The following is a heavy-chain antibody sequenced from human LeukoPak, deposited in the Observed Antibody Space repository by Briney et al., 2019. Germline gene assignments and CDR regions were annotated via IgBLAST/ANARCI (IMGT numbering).Heavy chain of an antibody. CDR2: MNPNSGNT. CDR1: GYTFISYD. J-gene: IGHJ5*02. V-gene: IGHV1-8*01. CDR3: ARGPYYYGSGSPYNWFDP. Sequence: GASVKVSCKASGYTFISYDINWVRQATGQGLEWMGWMNPNSGNTGYAQKFQGRVTMTRNTSISTAYMELSSLRSEDTAVYYCARGPYYYGSGSPYNWFDPWGQGTLVTVSS. D-gene: IGHD3-10*01.